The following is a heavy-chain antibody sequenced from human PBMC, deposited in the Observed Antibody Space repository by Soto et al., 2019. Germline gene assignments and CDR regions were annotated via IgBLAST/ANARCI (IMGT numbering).Heavy chain of an antibody. Sequence: PGGSMRLSCAASGFTFSSYVMHWVRQAPGKGLEWVAVIWYDGSYKYYADSVKGRFTISRDNSQNTLYLQMNSLRAEDTAVYYCARDIGVNLAAAGYWGQGTLVTVSS. V-gene: IGHV3-33*01. CDR1: GFTFSSYV. CDR3: ARDIGVNLAAAGY. D-gene: IGHD6-13*01. CDR2: IWYDGSYK. J-gene: IGHJ4*02.